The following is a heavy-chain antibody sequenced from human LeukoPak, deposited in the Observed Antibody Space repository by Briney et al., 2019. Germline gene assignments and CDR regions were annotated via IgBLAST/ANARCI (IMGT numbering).Heavy chain of an antibody. Sequence: GRSLRLSCAASEFTFSSYVMHWVRQAPGKGLEWVAVISSDGSDIYYADSVKGRFTISRDNSKNTLYLQMNSLRAEDTAVYYCAKGRSDWYALNWGQGTLVTVSS. V-gene: IGHV3-30*18. J-gene: IGHJ4*02. CDR3: AKGRSDWYALN. CDR2: ISSDGSDI. D-gene: IGHD6-19*01. CDR1: EFTFSSYV.